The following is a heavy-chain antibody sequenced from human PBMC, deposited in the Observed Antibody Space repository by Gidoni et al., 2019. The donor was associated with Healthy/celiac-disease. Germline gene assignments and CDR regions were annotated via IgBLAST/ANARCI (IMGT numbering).Heavy chain of an antibody. J-gene: IGHJ6*02. Sequence: EVQLVESGGGLVQPGGSLRLSCAASGFTFSSYEMNWVRQAPGKGLEWVSYISSSGSTIYYADSVKGRFTISRDNAKNSLYLQMNSLRAEDTAVYYCARDRSGWYEIGAGYYYGMDVWGQGTTVTVSS. CDR1: GFTFSSYE. V-gene: IGHV3-48*03. D-gene: IGHD6-19*01. CDR3: ARDRSGWYEIGAGYYYGMDV. CDR2: ISSSGSTI.